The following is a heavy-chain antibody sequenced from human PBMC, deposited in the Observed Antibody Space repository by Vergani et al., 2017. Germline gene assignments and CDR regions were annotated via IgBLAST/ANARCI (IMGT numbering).Heavy chain of an antibody. CDR3: ARDMRGSGSYYVRWFDP. Sequence: EVQLVESGGGLVKPGGYLRLSCAASGFTFSSYSMNWVRQAPGKGLEWVSSISSSSSYIYYADSVKGRFTISRDNAKNSLYLQMNSLRAEDTAVYYCARDMRGSGSYYVRWFDPWGQGTLVTVSS. D-gene: IGHD3-10*01. CDR2: ISSSSSYI. CDR1: GFTFSSYS. V-gene: IGHV3-21*01. J-gene: IGHJ5*02.